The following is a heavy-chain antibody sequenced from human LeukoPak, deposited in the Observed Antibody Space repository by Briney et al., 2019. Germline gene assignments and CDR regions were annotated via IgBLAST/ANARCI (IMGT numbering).Heavy chain of an antibody. Sequence: PGGPLSLSCAASGCTFSSYWMHWVRQAPGKGLVWVSRINSDCSSTSYADSVKGRFTISRDNAKNTLYLQMNSLRAEDTAVYYCARVEVAAAFDYWGQGTLVTVSS. V-gene: IGHV3-74*01. D-gene: IGHD6-13*01. CDR3: ARVEVAAAFDY. CDR2: INSDCSST. J-gene: IGHJ4*02. CDR1: GCTFSSYW.